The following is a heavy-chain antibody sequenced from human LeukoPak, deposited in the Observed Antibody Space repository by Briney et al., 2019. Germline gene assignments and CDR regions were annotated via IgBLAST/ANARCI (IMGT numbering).Heavy chain of an antibody. CDR1: GFTFSSYS. J-gene: IGHJ4*02. D-gene: IGHD3-22*01. CDR3: ARGALMVVITRSDY. V-gene: IGHV3-21*01. Sequence: GGSLRLSCAASGFTFSSYSMNWVRQAPGKGLEWVSSISSSSSYIYYADSVKGRFTISRDNAKNSLYLQMNSLRAEDTAVYYCARGALMVVITRSDYWGQGTLVTVSS. CDR2: ISSSSSYI.